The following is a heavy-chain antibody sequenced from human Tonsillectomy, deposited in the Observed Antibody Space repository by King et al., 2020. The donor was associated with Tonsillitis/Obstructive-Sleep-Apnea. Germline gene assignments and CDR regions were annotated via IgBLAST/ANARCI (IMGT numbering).Heavy chain of an antibody. V-gene: IGHV4-34*01. CDR1: GGSFSGYY. CDR3: ARENIVVVPAVMGGGFDY. D-gene: IGHD2-2*01. J-gene: IGHJ4*02. CDR2: INHSGST. Sequence: VQLPQWGAGLLKPSENLSLTCAVYGGSFSGYYWSWIRQPPGKGLEWIGEINHSGSTNYNPSLRSRVTISVDTSKNQFSLKLSSVTAADTAVYYCARENIVVVPAVMGGGFDYWGQGTLVTVSS.